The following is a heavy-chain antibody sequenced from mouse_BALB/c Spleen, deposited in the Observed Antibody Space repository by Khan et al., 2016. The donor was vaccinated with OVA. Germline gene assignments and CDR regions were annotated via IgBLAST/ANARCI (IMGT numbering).Heavy chain of an antibody. CDR3: ARGRTY. CDR1: GYSITSDYA. CDR2: ISYSGRT. J-gene: IGHJ3*01. V-gene: IGHV3-2*02. Sequence: EVKLEESGPGLVKPSQSLSLTCTVTGYSITSDYAWNWIRQFPGNKLEWMGYISYSGRTSYNPSLKSRISVTRDTSKNQFFLQLNSVTTEDTATYYCARGRTYWGQGTLVTVSA. D-gene: IGHD3-3*01.